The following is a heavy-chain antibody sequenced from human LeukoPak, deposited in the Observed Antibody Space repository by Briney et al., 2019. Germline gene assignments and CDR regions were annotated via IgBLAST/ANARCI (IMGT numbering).Heavy chain of an antibody. J-gene: IGHJ4*02. Sequence: ASVKVSCKASGGTFNRNTISWVRQAPGQGLEWMGGIIPIFNTTNYAQKLQGRVTMTTDTSTSTAYMELRSLRSDDTAVYYCARGHYGDYYYWGQGTLVTVSS. CDR3: ARGHYGDYYY. CDR1: GGTFNRNT. D-gene: IGHD4-17*01. V-gene: IGHV1-69*05. CDR2: IIPIFNTT.